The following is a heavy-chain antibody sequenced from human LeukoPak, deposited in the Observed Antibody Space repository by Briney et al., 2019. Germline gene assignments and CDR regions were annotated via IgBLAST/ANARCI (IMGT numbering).Heavy chain of an antibody. CDR2: ICYSGNT. J-gene: IGHJ4*02. D-gene: IGHD3-10*01. CDR1: GGSVSSGGYY. V-gene: IGHV4-61*08. CDR3: ARVRYYYGSGDEGY. Sequence: PSETLSLTCTVSGGSVSSGGYYWSGIRQPPGKGLGWIGYICYSGNTNYNPSLKSRVAISVDTSKNQFSLKLSSVAAADTAVYYCARVRYYYGSGDEGYWGQGTLVTVSS.